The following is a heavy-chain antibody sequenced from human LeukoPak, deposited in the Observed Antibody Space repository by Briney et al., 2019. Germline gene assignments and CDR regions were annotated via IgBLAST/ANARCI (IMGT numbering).Heavy chain of an antibody. V-gene: IGHV3-30*04. J-gene: IGHJ4*02. CDR3: AKDIAFSMTY. CDR2: ISYDGSNK. Sequence: GGSLRLSCAASGFTFSSYAMHWVRQAPGKGLEWVAVISYDGSNKYYADSVKGRFTISRDNSKNTLYLQMNSLRAEDTAVYYCAKDIAFSMTYWGQGTLVTVSS. CDR1: GFTFSSYA. D-gene: IGHD2/OR15-2a*01.